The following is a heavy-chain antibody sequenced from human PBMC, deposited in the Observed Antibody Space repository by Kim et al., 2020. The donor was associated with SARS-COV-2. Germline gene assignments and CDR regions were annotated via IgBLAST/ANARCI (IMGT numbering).Heavy chain of an antibody. V-gene: IGHV4-59*01. D-gene: IGHD3-22*01. CDR2: IYYSGST. Sequence: SETLSLTCTVSGGSISSYYWSWIRQPPGKGLEWIGYIYYSGSTNYNPSLKSRVTISVDTSKNQFSLKLSSVTAADTAVYYCARGGRYYDSSGYYPNFDYWGQGTLVTVSS. CDR3: ARGGRYYDSSGYYPNFDY. J-gene: IGHJ4*02. CDR1: GGSISSYY.